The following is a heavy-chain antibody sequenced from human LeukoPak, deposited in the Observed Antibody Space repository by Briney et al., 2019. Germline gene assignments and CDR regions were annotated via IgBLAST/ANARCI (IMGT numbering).Heavy chain of an antibody. Sequence: PGRSLRLSCAASGFIFSSYGMHWVRQAPGKGLEWVAVIWFDGSKKYYADSVKGRITISRDDSKNTLYLQMNSLRAEDTAVYYCAGGGGYWGQGTLVTVSS. CDR2: IWFDGSKK. J-gene: IGHJ4*02. CDR1: GFIFSSYG. V-gene: IGHV3-33*01. D-gene: IGHD3-10*01. CDR3: AGGGGY.